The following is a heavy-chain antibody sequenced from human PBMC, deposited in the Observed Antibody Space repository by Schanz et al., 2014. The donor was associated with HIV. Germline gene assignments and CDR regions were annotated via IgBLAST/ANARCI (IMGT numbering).Heavy chain of an antibody. V-gene: IGHV3-15*01. Sequence: EVQLAESGGGLVKPGGSLRLSCAASGLSFSDAWMSWVRQVPGKGLEWVGQTKGRSRAGEMDYAAPVKGRFTISRDDSKNTMYLQMISLKTEDTAVYYCTTEGMGSSGYYFDYWGQGTLVTVSS. CDR2: TKGRSRAGEM. CDR3: TTEGMGSSGYYFDY. CDR1: GLSFSDAW. D-gene: IGHD6-6*01. J-gene: IGHJ4*02.